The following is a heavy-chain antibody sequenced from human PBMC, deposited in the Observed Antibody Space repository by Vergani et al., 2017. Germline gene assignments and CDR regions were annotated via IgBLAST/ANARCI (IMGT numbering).Heavy chain of an antibody. J-gene: IGHJ3*02. CDR1: GGSISSGGYY. CDR2: IYYSGST. CDR3: ARTTYYDFWSGPDAFDI. V-gene: IGHV4-31*03. D-gene: IGHD3-3*01. Sequence: QVQLQQWGAGLVKPSQTLSLTCTVSGGSISSGGYYWSWIRQHPGKGLEWIGYIYYSGSTYYNPSLKSRVTISVDTSKNQFSLKLSSVTAADTAVYYCARTTYYDFWSGPDAFDIWGQGTMVTVSS.